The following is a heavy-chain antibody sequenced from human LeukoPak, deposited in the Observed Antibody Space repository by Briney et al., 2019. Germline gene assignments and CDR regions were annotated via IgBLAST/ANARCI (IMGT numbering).Heavy chain of an antibody. V-gene: IGHV4-59*08. CDR1: GGSISGYY. CDR3: ARAGLPAADRQRYYMDV. D-gene: IGHD2-2*01. J-gene: IGHJ6*03. CDR2: IYYSGTT. Sequence: SETLSLTCTVSGGSISGYYWSWIRQPPGKGLEWIVYIYYSGTTKYSPSLTSRVTISVDTSKNQFSLKLNSVTAADTAVYYCARAGLPAADRQRYYMDVWGKGTTATVSS.